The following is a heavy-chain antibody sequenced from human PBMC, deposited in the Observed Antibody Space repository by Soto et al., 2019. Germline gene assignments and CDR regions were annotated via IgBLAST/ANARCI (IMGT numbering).Heavy chain of an antibody. Sequence: EVQLLESGGGLVQPGGSLRLSCAASGFTFRSYAMSRVRQAPGKGLEWVSAISGSGGSTYYADSVKGRFTISRDNSKNTLYLQMNSLRAEDTAVYYCAKDQRYYDILTGFSPFDYWGQGTLVTVSS. J-gene: IGHJ4*02. CDR2: ISGSGGST. CDR3: AKDQRYYDILTGFSPFDY. D-gene: IGHD3-9*01. V-gene: IGHV3-23*01. CDR1: GFTFRSYA.